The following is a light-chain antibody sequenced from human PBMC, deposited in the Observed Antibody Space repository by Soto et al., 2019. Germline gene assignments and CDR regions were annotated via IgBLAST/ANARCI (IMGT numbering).Light chain of an antibody. Sequence: DIQMTQSPSTLSGSVGDRATITCRASQSISRYLNWYQEEPGKAPKLLIYDASNLESGIPSRFRGSGSGTEFTLTISSLQPDDFETYYCQQYDTYSWTFGQGTKVDIK. V-gene: IGKV1-5*01. J-gene: IGKJ1*01. CDR1: QSISRY. CDR2: DAS. CDR3: QQYDTYSWT.